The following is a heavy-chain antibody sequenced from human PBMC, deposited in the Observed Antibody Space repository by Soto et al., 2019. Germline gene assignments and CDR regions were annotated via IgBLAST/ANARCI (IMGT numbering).Heavy chain of an antibody. CDR3: SKEMYGKKVGYFSF. J-gene: IGHJ4*02. CDR2: ISGSGGST. Sequence: PGGSLRLSCAASGVSFSSYAMSWVRQAPGKGLEWVSAISGSGGSTYYADSVKGRFTISRDNAKNTLYLQMNSLRAEDTAVYYCSKEMYGKKVGYFSFWGQGSLVTGSA. CDR1: GVSFSSYA. D-gene: IGHD1-26*01. V-gene: IGHV3-23*01.